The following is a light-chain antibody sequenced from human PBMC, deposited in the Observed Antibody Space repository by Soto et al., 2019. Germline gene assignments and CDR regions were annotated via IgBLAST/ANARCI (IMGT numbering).Light chain of an antibody. J-gene: IGKJ1*01. CDR2: AAS. Sequence: DIQMTQSPSSLSASVGDRVAITCRASQSISNYLNWYQQKPGKAPKVLIYAASNLQSGVPSRFSGSGSGTDFTLTISSLQSEDFAVYYCQQYNNWPTFGQGTKVDIK. CDR3: QQYNNWPT. V-gene: IGKV1-39*01. CDR1: QSISNY.